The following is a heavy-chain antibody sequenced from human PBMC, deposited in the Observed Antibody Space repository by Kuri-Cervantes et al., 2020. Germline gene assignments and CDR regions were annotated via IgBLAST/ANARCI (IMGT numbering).Heavy chain of an antibody. CDR2: INWNGGSA. CDR1: GFTFDDHG. CDR3: AKEGYYYDSTGHNWFDP. D-gene: IGHD3-22*01. V-gene: IGHV3-20*04. Sequence: GESLKISCAASGFTFDDHGMSWVRQTPGKGLEWVSGINWNGGSAGYADSVKGRFTISRDNAKNSLFLQMNRPRVEDTAVYYCAKEGYYYDSTGHNWFDPWGQGTLVTVSS. J-gene: IGHJ5*02.